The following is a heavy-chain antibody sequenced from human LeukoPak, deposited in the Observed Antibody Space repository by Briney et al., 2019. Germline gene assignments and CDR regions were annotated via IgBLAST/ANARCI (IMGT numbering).Heavy chain of an antibody. CDR1: GFTVSSNY. CDR2: ISSSSSYI. V-gene: IGHV3-21*04. CDR3: AREGYGSGKNGGAFDI. J-gene: IGHJ3*02. Sequence: GGSLRLSCAASGFTVSSNYMSWVRQAPGKGLEWVSSISSSSSYIYYADSVKGRFTISRDNAKNSLYLQMNSLRAEDTAVYYCAREGYGSGKNGGAFDIWGQGTMVTVSS. D-gene: IGHD3-10*01.